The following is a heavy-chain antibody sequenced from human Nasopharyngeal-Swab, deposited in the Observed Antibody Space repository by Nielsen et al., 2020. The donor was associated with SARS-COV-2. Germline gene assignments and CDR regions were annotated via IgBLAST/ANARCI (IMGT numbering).Heavy chain of an antibody. J-gene: IGHJ4*02. CDR2: IKQDGSGS. V-gene: IGHV3-7*01. D-gene: IGHD6-13*01. CDR3: ARGGSSFPFDY. Sequence: GGSLRLSCAASGFTFSKFYMSWVRQAAGKGLEWVANIKQDGSGSHYVDSVKGRFTISRDDANNSLYLQMNSLRAGDTGVYYCARGGSSFPFDYWGPGTLVTVSS. CDR1: GFTFSKFY.